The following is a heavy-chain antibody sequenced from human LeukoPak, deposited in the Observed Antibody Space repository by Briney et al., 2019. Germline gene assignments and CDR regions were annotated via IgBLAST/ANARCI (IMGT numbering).Heavy chain of an antibody. CDR3: ARGGSTNYYDSSGYSIYFDY. CDR2: INPSGTST. V-gene: IGHV1-46*01. D-gene: IGHD3-22*01. CDR1: GYTFTNYY. Sequence: ASVKVSCKTSGYTFTNYYMHWVRQAPGQGLEWMGIINPSGTSTTYAQKFQGRVTMTRDTSTSTDFMELSSLRSEDTAVYYCARGGSTNYYDSSGYSIYFDYWGQGTLVTVSS. J-gene: IGHJ4*02.